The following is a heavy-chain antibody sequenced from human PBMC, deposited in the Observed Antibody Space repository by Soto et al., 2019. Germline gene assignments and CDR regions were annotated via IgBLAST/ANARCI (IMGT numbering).Heavy chain of an antibody. J-gene: IGHJ3*02. CDR3: ARSGSCTSTSCYGGFDI. Sequence: QVQLVQSGAEVKKPGASVKVSCKTSGYTFTNYAIHWVRQAPGQRLEWMGWINAGAGNTKYSQKFQGRVTITRDTSASTAYMELSSLRSEDAAVYYCARSGSCTSTSCYGGFDIWGQGTMVTVSS. V-gene: IGHV1-3*01. CDR1: GYTFTNYA. D-gene: IGHD2-2*01. CDR2: INAGAGNT.